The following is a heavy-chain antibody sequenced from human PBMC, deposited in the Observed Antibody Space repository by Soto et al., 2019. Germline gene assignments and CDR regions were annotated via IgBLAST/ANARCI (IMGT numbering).Heavy chain of an antibody. D-gene: IGHD5-18*01. V-gene: IGHV3-43D*04. CDR3: AKDGYSLHGMDV. CDR2: ISWDGGST. Sequence: PGGSLRLSCAASGFTFDDYAMHWVHQAPGKGLEWVSLISWDGGSTYYADSVKGRFTISRDNSKNSLYLQMNSLRAEDTALYYCAKDGYSLHGMDVWGQGTTVTVSS. CDR1: GFTFDDYA. J-gene: IGHJ6*02.